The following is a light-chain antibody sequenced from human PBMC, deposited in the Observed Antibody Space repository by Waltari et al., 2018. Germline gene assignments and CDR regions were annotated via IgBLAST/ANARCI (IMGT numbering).Light chain of an antibody. J-gene: IGKJ2*01. CDR3: QQYGSLPPYT. Sequence: EIVLTQSPGTLSLSPGETATLPCRASQSVSSNYLAWYQQKPGQAPRLLIYGASSRATGIPDRFSGSGSGTDFTLTINRLEPEDFAVYYCQQYGSLPPYTFGQGTKLELK. CDR1: QSVSSNY. CDR2: GAS. V-gene: IGKV3-20*01.